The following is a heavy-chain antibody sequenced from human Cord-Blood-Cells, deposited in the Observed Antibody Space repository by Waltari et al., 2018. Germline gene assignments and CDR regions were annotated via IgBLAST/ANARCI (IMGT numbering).Heavy chain of an antibody. Sequence: QVQLQESATGLVNPSETLSPTCTVSGGPMISYSCSCLALPPGKGLEWIGYIYYSGSTNYNPSLKSRVTISVDTSKNQFSLKLSSVTAADTAVYYCARNVYGSSWYWFDPWGQGTLVTVSS. CDR1: GGPMISYS. CDR3: ARNVYGSSWYWFDP. J-gene: IGHJ5*02. D-gene: IGHD6-13*01. V-gene: IGHV4-59*01. CDR2: IYYSGST.